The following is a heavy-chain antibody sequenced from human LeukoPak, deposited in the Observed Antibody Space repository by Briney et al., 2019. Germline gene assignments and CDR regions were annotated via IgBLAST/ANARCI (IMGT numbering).Heavy chain of an antibody. V-gene: IGHV4-39*01. Sequence: PSETLSLTCTVSGGSISSSSYYWGWIRQPPGKGLEWIGSIYYSGSTYYNPSLKSRVTISVDTSKNQFSLKLSSVTAADTAVYYCARRGGAAAGTPIDHWGQGTLVTVSS. CDR1: GGSISSSSYY. J-gene: IGHJ4*02. D-gene: IGHD6-13*01. CDR3: ARRGGAAAGTPIDH. CDR2: IYYSGST.